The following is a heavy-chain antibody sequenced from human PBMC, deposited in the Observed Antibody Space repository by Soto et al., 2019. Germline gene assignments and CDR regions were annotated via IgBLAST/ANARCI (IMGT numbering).Heavy chain of an antibody. Sequence: ASVKVSCKASGYTFTSYGISWVRQAPGQGLEWMGWISAYNGNTNYPRKLQGRVTMTTDTSTSTAYMELRSLRSDDTAVYYCARDRANSGGDYYPDYWGQGTLVPVTS. CDR1: GYTFTSYG. CDR3: ARDRANSGGDYYPDY. V-gene: IGHV1-18*01. D-gene: IGHD2-21*01. J-gene: IGHJ4*02. CDR2: ISAYNGNT.